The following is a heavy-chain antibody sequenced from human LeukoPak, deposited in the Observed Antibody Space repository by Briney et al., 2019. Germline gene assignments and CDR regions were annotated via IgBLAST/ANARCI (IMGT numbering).Heavy chain of an antibody. Sequence: SLRLSCATSGFIFDDYAMHWVRQAPGKGLEWVSTISWNSDIAYADSVKGRFTISRDNANNALYLQMNSLKPEDTALYYCATLAAAGSDYFDNWGQGTLVTVSS. CDR2: ISWNSDI. D-gene: IGHD6-13*01. CDR1: GFIFDDYA. J-gene: IGHJ4*02. V-gene: IGHV3-9*01. CDR3: ATLAAAGSDYFDN.